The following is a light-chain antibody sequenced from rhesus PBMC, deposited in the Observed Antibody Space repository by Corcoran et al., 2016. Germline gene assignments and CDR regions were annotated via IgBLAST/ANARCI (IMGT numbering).Light chain of an antibody. J-gene: IGKJ1*01. V-gene: IGKV1-22*01. CDR2: KAS. Sequence: DIQMTQSPSSLSASVGDTVTITCRASQSISSWLAWYQQKPGKAPKLLIYKASSLQSGVPSRVSGHGSVTDFTLPISSRQPEDFATYYCLQYSSSPWTFGQGTKVEIK. CDR3: LQYSSSPWT. CDR1: QSISSW.